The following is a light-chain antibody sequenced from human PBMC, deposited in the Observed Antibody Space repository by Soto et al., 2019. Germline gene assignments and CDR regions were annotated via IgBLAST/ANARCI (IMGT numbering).Light chain of an antibody. V-gene: IGKV3-11*01. CDR1: QSVSSY. CDR2: DAS. J-gene: IGKJ4*01. CDR3: QQRSDWPLT. Sequence: EIVLTQSPTTLSLSPRERATLSCRASQSVSSYFAWYQQKPGQAPRLLIYDASTRAAGIPARFSGSGSGTDFTLTISSLEPEDFAVYYCQQRSDWPLTFGGGTKVEIK.